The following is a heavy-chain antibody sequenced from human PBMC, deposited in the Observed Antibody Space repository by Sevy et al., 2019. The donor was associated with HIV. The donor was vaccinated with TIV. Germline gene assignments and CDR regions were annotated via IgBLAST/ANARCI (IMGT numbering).Heavy chain of an antibody. V-gene: IGHV3-30*02. CDR2: IKDDGSKR. Sequence: GGSLRLSCAASGFTLSYYGMHWVRQAPGKGLEWVTFIKDDGSKRFYADSVKDRFTVSRDNSKNTMSLQMNSLRAEDTAVYYCTSVLFDYWGQGALVTVSS. CDR1: GFTLSYYG. CDR3: TSVLFDY. J-gene: IGHJ4*02. D-gene: IGHD3-10*01.